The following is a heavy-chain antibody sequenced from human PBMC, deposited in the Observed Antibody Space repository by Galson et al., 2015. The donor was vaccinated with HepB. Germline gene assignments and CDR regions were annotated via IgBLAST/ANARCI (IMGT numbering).Heavy chain of an antibody. CDR2: AYHSGGT. J-gene: IGHJ4*02. V-gene: IGHV4-4*02. CDR1: GDSISNDRW. Sequence: SETLSLTCAVSGDSISNDRWWSWVRQPPGEGLEWIGEAYHSGGTNYRPSLKSRVTISVDTSKNQFSLKLHSLTAADTALYYCAKARANWGRDIDYWGQGTLVTVSS. D-gene: IGHD7-27*01. CDR3: AKARANWGRDIDY.